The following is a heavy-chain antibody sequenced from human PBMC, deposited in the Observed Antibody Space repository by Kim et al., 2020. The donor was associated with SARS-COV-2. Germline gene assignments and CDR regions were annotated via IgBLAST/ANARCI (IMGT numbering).Heavy chain of an antibody. CDR1: GFTFSSYG. CDR2: ISYDGSNK. V-gene: IGHV3-33*05. D-gene: IGHD3-10*01. CDR3: AREITMVRGDRGWFDP. J-gene: IGHJ5*02. Sequence: GGSLRLSCAASGFTFSSYGMHWVRQAPGKGLEWVAVISYDGSNKYYADSVKGRFTISRDNSKNTLYLQMNSLRAEDTAVYYCAREITMVRGDRGWFDPWGQGTLVTVSS.